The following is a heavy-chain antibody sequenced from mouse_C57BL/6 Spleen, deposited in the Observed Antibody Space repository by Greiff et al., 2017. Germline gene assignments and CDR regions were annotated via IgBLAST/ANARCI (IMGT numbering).Heavy chain of an antibody. CDR3: ARADYGSRGGAFDY. D-gene: IGHD1-1*01. J-gene: IGHJ2*01. CDR1: GYTFTSYW. V-gene: IGHV1-72*01. Sequence: QVHVKQPGAELVKPGASVKLSCKASGYTFTSYWMHWVKQRPGRGLEWIGRIDPNSGGTKYNEKFKSKATLTVDKPSSTAYMQLSSLTSEDSAVYDCARADYGSRGGAFDYWGQGTTLTVSS. CDR2: IDPNSGGT.